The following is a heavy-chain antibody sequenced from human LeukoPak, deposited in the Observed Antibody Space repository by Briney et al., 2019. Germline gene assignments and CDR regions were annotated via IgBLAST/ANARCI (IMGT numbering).Heavy chain of an antibody. V-gene: IGHV3-33*01. D-gene: IGHD6-13*01. Sequence: GGSLRFSCAASGFSSYGMHWVRQAPGKGLEWVAVIWYDESNKYYADSVKGRFTISRDNSRNTLYLQMNSLRAEDTAVYYCARDGFSSSWYGRALDYWGQGTLVAVSS. J-gene: IGHJ4*02. CDR3: ARDGFSSSWYGRALDY. CDR1: GFSSYG. CDR2: IWYDESNK.